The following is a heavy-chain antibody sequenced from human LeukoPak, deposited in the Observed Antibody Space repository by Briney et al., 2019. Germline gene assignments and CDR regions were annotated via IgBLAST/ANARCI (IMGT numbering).Heavy chain of an antibody. CDR1: GFTFSSYA. J-gene: IGHJ5*02. Sequence: PGGSLRLSCAASGFTFSSYAMHWVRQAPGKGLEWVAVISYDGSNKYYADSVKGRFTISRDNAKNTLYLQMNSLRAEDTAVYYCAREVTTVTCYWFDPWGQGTLVTVSS. V-gene: IGHV3-30-3*01. D-gene: IGHD4-17*01. CDR2: ISYDGSNK. CDR3: AREVTTVTCYWFDP.